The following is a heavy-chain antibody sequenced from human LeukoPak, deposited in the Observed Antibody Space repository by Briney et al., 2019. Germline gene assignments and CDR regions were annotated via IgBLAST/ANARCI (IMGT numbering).Heavy chain of an antibody. CDR2: ISSSSSAI. D-gene: IGHD6-19*01. Sequence: GGSLRLSCAASGFTFSSYSMNWVRQAPGKGLEWVSYISSSSSAIYCADSVKGRFTISRDNAKNSLYLQMNSLRAEDTAVYYCARVPVAGTYYFDYWGQGTLVTVSS. CDR3: ARVPVAGTYYFDY. V-gene: IGHV3-48*04. J-gene: IGHJ4*02. CDR1: GFTFSSYS.